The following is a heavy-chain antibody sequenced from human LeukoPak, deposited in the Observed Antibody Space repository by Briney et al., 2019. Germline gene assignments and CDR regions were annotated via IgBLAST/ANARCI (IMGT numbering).Heavy chain of an antibody. CDR2: FDPEDGET. D-gene: IGHD3-16*02. Sequence: ASVKVSCKVSGYTLTELSMHWVRQAPGKGLEWMGGFDPEDGETIYAQKFQGRVTMTEDTSTDTAYVELSSLRSEDTAVYYCATGDYDYVWGSYRHFDYWGQGTLVTVSS. J-gene: IGHJ4*02. CDR1: GYTLTELS. CDR3: ATGDYDYVWGSYRHFDY. V-gene: IGHV1-24*01.